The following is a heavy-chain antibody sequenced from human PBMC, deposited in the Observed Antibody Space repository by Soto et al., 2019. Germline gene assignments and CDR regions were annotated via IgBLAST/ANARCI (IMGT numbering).Heavy chain of an antibody. Sequence: QVQLVQSGAELKKPGASVNISCTASGFTFSDNLINWVRQVPGQGLEWMGWLNPDTGNTIYSETFQGRVTISRHPSASIAYFELSGLETEVTALYFCARDIQSFGPRSNDAFAVWGQGTMITVSS. D-gene: IGHD5-18*01. J-gene: IGHJ3*01. CDR1: GFTFSDNL. CDR2: LNPDTGNT. V-gene: IGHV1-3*01. CDR3: ARDIQSFGPRSNDAFAV.